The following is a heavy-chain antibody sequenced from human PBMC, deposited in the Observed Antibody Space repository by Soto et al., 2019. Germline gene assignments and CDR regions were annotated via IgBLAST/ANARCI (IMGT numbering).Heavy chain of an antibody. CDR2: INHSGNT. Sequence: QVQLQKWGAGLLKPSETLSLTSAVYGGSFSGYYGGWIRQPPGKGLEWIGEINHSGNTNYNPTLKSRVTITVDTSKNQCSLKQISVTAAGTAAYYCAIGRRYSSSYGHYWGQGSLETV. V-gene: IGHV4-34*01. D-gene: IGHD6-6*01. J-gene: IGHJ4*02. CDR3: AIGRRYSSSYGHY. CDR1: GGSFSGYY.